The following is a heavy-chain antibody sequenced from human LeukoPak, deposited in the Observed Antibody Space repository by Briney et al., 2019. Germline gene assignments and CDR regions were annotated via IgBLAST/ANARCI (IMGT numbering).Heavy chain of an antibody. CDR1: GFTFSSYE. D-gene: IGHD5-24*01. Sequence: GGSLRLSCAASGFTFSSYEMNWVRQAPGKGLEWVSYISSSGSTIYYADSVKGRFTISRDNSKNTLYLQMNSLRAEDTAVYYCAKDDKWLQYESWGQGTLVTVSS. J-gene: IGHJ5*02. CDR2: ISSSGSTI. CDR3: AKDDKWLQYES. V-gene: IGHV3-48*03.